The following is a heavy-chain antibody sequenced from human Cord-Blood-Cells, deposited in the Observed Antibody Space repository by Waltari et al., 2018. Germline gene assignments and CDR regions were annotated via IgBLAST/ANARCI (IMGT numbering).Heavy chain of an antibody. J-gene: IGHJ3*02. CDR3: ARDSGSYAFDI. CDR2: ISYDGSNK. V-gene: IGHV3-30-3*01. D-gene: IGHD1-26*01. CDR1: GFTFSSYA. Sequence: QVQLVESGGGVVQPGRSLRLSCAASGFTFSSYAMHWVRQAPGKGLEGVAVISYDGSNKYYADPVKGRFTISRDNSKNTLYLQMNSLRAEDTAVYYCARDSGSYAFDIWGQGTMVTVSS.